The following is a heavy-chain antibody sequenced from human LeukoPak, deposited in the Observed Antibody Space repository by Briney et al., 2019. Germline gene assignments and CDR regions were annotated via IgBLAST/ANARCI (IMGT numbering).Heavy chain of an antibody. CDR2: IYYSGIT. D-gene: IGHD1-1*01. CDR3: ASNIIGAYNAFDI. CDR1: GGSISSSSYY. V-gene: IGHV4-39*07. J-gene: IGHJ3*02. Sequence: PSETLSLTCTVFGGSISSSSYYWGWIRQPPGKGLEWIGSIYYSGITHYNPSLKSRVTISVDKSKNLFSLKVNSVTAADTAVYYCASNIIGAYNAFDIWGQGTLVTVSS.